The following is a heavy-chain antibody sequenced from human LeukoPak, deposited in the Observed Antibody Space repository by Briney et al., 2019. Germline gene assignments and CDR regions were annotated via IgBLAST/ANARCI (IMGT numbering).Heavy chain of an antibody. CDR1: GFTFSNYW. D-gene: IGHD3-3*01. Sequence: GGSLRLSCAASGFTFSNYWMSWVRQAPGKGLEWVANIKQDGSEQYYVDPAKGLFTISRDNAVSALYLQMDSLRAEDTAVYYCARGGGDFWSAYYSGYYFDYWGQGTLVTVSS. CDR2: IKQDGSEQ. J-gene: IGHJ4*02. V-gene: IGHV3-7*01. CDR3: ARGGGDFWSAYYSGYYFDY.